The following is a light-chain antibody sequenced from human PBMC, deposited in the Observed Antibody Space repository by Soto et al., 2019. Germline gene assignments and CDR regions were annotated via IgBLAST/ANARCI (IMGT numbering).Light chain of an antibody. CDR2: DVS. Sequence: ALTQPASVSGSPGQSITISCTGTSSDVVGYNYVSWYQHHPGKAPKLLIYDVSNRPSGISNRFSGSKSDNTASLTISGLQPEDEADYYCSSYTTSNTRQIVFGTGTKVTVL. CDR3: SSYTTSNTRQIV. CDR1: SSDVVGYNY. V-gene: IGLV2-14*03. J-gene: IGLJ1*01.